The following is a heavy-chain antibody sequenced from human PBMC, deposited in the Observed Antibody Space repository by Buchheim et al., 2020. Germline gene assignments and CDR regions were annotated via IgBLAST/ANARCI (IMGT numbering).Heavy chain of an antibody. CDR1: GFTFSSYA. Sequence: QVQLVESGGGVVQPGRSLRLSCAASGFTFSSYAIHWVRQAPGKGLEWVAVISYDGSNKYYADSVKGRFTISRDNSKNTLYLQMNSLRAEDTAVYYCARVRGSYGPIQHWGQGTL. CDR3: ARVRGSYGPIQH. CDR2: ISYDGSNK. V-gene: IGHV3-30-3*01. D-gene: IGHD1-26*01. J-gene: IGHJ1*01.